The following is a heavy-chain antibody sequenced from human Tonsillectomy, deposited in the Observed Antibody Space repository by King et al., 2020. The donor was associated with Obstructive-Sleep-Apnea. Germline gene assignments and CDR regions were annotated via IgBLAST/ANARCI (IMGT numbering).Heavy chain of an antibody. CDR2: INHSGST. Sequence: VQLQQWGAGLLKPSETLSLTCAVYGGSFSGYYWSWIRQPPGKGLEWMGEINHSGSTNYNPSLKSRVTISVDTSKNQFSLKLSSVTAADTAVYYCARVGEITIFGVVMPHYYYGMDVWGQGTTVTVSS. J-gene: IGHJ6*02. D-gene: IGHD3-3*01. V-gene: IGHV4-34*01. CDR1: GGSFSGYY. CDR3: ARVGEITIFGVVMPHYYYGMDV.